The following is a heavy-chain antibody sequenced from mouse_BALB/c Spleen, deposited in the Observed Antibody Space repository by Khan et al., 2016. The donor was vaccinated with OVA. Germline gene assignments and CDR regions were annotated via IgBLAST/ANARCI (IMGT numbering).Heavy chain of an antibody. Sequence: EVELVESGGGLVQPGGSRKLSCAASGFTFSHFGMHWVRQAPEKGLEWVAYVSSGSATIYYADTMKGRFTISRDTPKNTLFLQMSRLRAEDTARYYCARAMVTTWYFDVWGAGTTVTVSS. CDR2: VSSGSATI. D-gene: IGHD2-2*01. CDR3: ARAMVTTWYFDV. CDR1: GFTFSHFG. J-gene: IGHJ1*01. V-gene: IGHV5-17*02.